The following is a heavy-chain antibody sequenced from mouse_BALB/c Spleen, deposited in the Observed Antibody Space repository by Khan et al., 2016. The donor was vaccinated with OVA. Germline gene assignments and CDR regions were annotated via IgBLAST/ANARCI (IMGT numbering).Heavy chain of an antibody. J-gene: IGHJ4*01. V-gene: IGHV2-6-1*01. CDR3: ARQPYYHCYIMDY. CDR1: GFSLTNFG. CDR2: IWSDGSA. Sequence: VQLKESGPGLVAPSQSLSITCPISGFSLTNFGVHWVRPPPGKGLEWLVVIWSDGSATYNSALNSRLSISKDNPKSQVFLKMTSLQTDDTTMYYCARQPYYHCYIMDYWGQGTTVTVSS. D-gene: IGHD2-10*01.